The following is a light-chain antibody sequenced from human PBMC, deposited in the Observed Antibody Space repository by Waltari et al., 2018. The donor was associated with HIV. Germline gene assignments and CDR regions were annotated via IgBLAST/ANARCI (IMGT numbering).Light chain of an antibody. J-gene: IGKJ1*01. Sequence: DIVMTQSPLSLSVNPGEPASISCRLNQSLLHSNGYTYLDWYVKKPGQYPQLLIFVASRRASGVPDRFSGSASGTDFTLKISRVEAEDVGVYYCMQAVEKWTFGPGTKVEI. V-gene: IGKV2-28*01. CDR3: MQAVEKWT. CDR2: VAS. CDR1: QSLLHSNGYTY.